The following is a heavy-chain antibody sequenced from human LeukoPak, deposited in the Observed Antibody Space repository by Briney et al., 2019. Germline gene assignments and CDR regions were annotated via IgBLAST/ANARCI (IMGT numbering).Heavy chain of an antibody. D-gene: IGHD3-22*01. CDR2: INHSGST. V-gene: IGHV4-34*01. J-gene: IGHJ4*02. Sequence: PSETLSLTCAVYGGSFSGYYWSWIRQPPGKGLEWIGEINHSGSTNYNPSLKSRVTISVDTSNNQFSLKLSSVTAADTAVYYCARGGGSSGYYYDYWGQGTLVTVPS. CDR1: GGSFSGYY. CDR3: ARGGGSSGYYYDY.